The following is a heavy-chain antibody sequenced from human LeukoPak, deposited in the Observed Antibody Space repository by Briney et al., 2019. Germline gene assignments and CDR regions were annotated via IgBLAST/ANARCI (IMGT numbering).Heavy chain of an antibody. CDR2: KKQDGSEK. V-gene: IGHV3-7*01. CDR1: GFTFSSYW. Sequence: GGSLRLSCAASGFTFSSYWMSWVRQAPGKGLEWVANKKQDGSEKYYVDSVKGRFTISRDNAKNSLYLQMNSLRAEDTAVYYCARGPGYCSGGSCYSGAFDIWGQGTMVTVSS. D-gene: IGHD2-15*01. J-gene: IGHJ3*02. CDR3: ARGPGYCSGGSCYSGAFDI.